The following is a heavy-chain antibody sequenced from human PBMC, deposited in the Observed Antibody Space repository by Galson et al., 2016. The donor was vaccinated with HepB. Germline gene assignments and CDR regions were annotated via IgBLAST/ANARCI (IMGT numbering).Heavy chain of an antibody. V-gene: IGHV1-18*01. CDR3: ARSGDGNWFES. J-gene: IGHJ5*01. CDR2: IRAYSGNT. CDR1: GYTFISYG. D-gene: IGHD2-21*02. Sequence: SVKVSCKASGYTFISYGISWVRQAPGQGFEWMGWIRAYSGNTNYAQKFQGRATMTTDTSTSTAYMELRSLRSDDTAVYFCARSGDGNWFESWGQGTLVTVSS.